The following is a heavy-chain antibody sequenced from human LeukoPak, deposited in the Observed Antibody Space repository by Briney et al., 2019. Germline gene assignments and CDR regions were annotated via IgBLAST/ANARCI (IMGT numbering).Heavy chain of an antibody. V-gene: IGHV3-33*06. CDR2: IWYDGSNK. Sequence: AGESLRLSCAPSGFTFSSYGMQWARHAPGKGLEWVAVIWYDGSNKNYAGSVKGRFTISRDNSKNTLYLQMNSLRAEDTAVYYWAKDLSNDFWGGYFDYCGEGTLVTVSS. CDR1: GFTFSSYG. CDR3: AKDLSNDFWGGYFDY. D-gene: IGHD3-3*01. J-gene: IGHJ4*02.